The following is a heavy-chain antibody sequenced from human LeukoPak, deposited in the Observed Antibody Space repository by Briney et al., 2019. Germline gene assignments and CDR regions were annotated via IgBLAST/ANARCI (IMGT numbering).Heavy chain of an antibody. CDR2: IYTSGST. V-gene: IGHV4-61*02. CDR1: GGSISSGSYY. Sequence: SQTLSLTCTVSGGSISSGSYYWSWIRQPAGKGLEWIGRIYTSGSTNYNPSLKSRVTISVDTSKNHVSLKLSSVTAADTAVYYCARSYYYDSSGYLIGGYYFDYWGQGTLVTVSS. J-gene: IGHJ4*02. D-gene: IGHD3-22*01. CDR3: ARSYYYDSSGYLIGGYYFDY.